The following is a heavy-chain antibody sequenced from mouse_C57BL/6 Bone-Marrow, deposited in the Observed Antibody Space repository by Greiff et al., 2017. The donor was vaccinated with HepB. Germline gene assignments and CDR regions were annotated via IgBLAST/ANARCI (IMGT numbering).Heavy chain of an antibody. CDR2: IDPSDSYT. Sequence: VQLQQPGAELVMPGASVKLSCKASGYTFTSYWMHWVKQRPGQGLEWIGEIDPSDSYTNYNQKFKGKSTLTVDKSSSTAYMQLSSLTSEDSAVYYCARRDGYYYFDYWGQGTTLTVSS. CDR3: ARRDGYYYFDY. J-gene: IGHJ2*01. V-gene: IGHV1-69*01. CDR1: GYTFTSYW. D-gene: IGHD2-3*01.